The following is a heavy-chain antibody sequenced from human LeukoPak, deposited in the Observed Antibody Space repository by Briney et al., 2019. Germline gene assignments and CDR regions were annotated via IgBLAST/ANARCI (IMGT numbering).Heavy chain of an antibody. CDR3: VRDLNYYFDY. V-gene: IGHV4-39*07. D-gene: IGHD3-9*01. CDR1: GGSISSSSYY. CDR2: IYYSGST. Sequence: PSETLSLTCTVSGGSISSSSYYWGWIRQPPGKGLEWIGSIYYSGSTNYNPSLKSRVTISVDTSESRISLQLTSVTAADTAVYYCVRDLNYYFDYWGQGTLVTVSS. J-gene: IGHJ4*02.